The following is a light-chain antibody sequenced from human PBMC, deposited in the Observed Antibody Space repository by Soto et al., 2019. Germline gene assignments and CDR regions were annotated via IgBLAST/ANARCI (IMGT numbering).Light chain of an antibody. V-gene: IGKV3-11*01. CDR1: QSVSSY. J-gene: IGKJ3*01. CDR3: QQRSNWPPEFT. Sequence: EIVLTQSPATLSLSPGERATLSCRASQSVSSYLAWYQQKPGQAPRLLIYDASNRATGIPARFSGSGSGTDFTLTISRLEREDFAVYYCQQRSNWPPEFTFGPGTKVDIK. CDR2: DAS.